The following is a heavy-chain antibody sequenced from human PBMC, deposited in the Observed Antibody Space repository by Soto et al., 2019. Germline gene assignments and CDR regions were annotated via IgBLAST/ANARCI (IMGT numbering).Heavy chain of an antibody. J-gene: IGHJ4*02. D-gene: IGHD1-1*01. CDR2: MNPNTGNS. CDR1: GYTFTSYD. V-gene: IGHV1-8*01. CDR3: ARRAETNGWNGFGADKYYFDF. Sequence: QVQLVQSGAEVRKPGASVKVSCEASGYTFTSYDIYWVRQATGQGLEWMGWMNPNTGNSGYAQKFQGRVTMTSDTSISTAHMELSSLRSEDTAVYYCARRAETNGWNGFGADKYYFDFWGQGILVTVSS.